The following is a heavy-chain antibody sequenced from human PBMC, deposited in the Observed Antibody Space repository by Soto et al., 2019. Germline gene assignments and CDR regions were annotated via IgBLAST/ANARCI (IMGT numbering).Heavy chain of an antibody. V-gene: IGHV1-24*01. J-gene: IGHJ4*02. CDR1: GYTLTELS. CDR2: FDPEDGET. Sequence: GASVKVSCKVSGYTLTELSMHWVRQAPGKGLEWMGGFDPEDGETIYAQKFQGRVTMTEDTSTDTAYMELSSLRSEDTAVYYCATHARRRSLPDYWGQGTLVTVSS. CDR3: ATHARRRSLPDY. D-gene: IGHD1-1*01.